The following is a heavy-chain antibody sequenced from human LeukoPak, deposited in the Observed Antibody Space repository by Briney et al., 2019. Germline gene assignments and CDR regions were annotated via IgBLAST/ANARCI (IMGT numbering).Heavy chain of an antibody. Sequence: GGSLRLSCAASGFTFSSYGMHWVRQAPGKGLEWVAVIWYDGSNKYYADSVKGRFTISRDNSKNTLYLQMNSLRAEDTAVYYCARDHRITMVRGAIGPSPLPPDYWGQGTLVTVSS. CDR3: ARDHRITMVRGAIGPSPLPPDY. CDR2: IWYDGSNK. D-gene: IGHD3-10*01. CDR1: GFTFSSYG. J-gene: IGHJ4*02. V-gene: IGHV3-33*01.